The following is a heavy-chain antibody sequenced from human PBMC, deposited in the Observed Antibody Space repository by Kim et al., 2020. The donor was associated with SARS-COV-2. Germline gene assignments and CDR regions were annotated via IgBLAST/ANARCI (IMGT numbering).Heavy chain of an antibody. Sequence: YAQCFTGRFVFPLDTSVSTAYLQITSLRAEDPAVYYCARDFTSHRTFDYWGQGTLVTVSS. D-gene: IGHD2-2*01. CDR3: ARDFTSHRTFDY. J-gene: IGHJ4*02. V-gene: IGHV7-4-1*02.